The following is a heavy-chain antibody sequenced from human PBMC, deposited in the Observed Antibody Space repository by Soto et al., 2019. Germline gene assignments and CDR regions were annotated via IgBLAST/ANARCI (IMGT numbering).Heavy chain of an antibody. Sequence: GGSLRLSCAASGFTFSSYWMHWVRQAPGKGLVWVSRINSDESGTSYADSVKGRFTISRENAKNTLYLQTNSLRAEDTAVYYCARGYHYDSSGPDQWGQGTLVTVSS. J-gene: IGHJ5*02. CDR2: INSDESGT. CDR3: ARGYHYDSSGPDQ. CDR1: GFTFSSYW. V-gene: IGHV3-74*01. D-gene: IGHD3-22*01.